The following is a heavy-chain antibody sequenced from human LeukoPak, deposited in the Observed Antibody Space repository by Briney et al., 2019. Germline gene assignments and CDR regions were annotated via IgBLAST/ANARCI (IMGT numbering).Heavy chain of an antibody. J-gene: IGHJ2*01. Sequence: GGSLRLSCAASEFTFNIYDMHWVRQAPGKGLEWVSAISGSGGSTYYADSVKGRFTISRDNSKNTLYLQMNSLRAEDTAVYYCAKDYARGNWYFDLWGRGTLVTVSS. D-gene: IGHD3-16*01. CDR2: ISGSGGST. CDR1: EFTFNIYD. CDR3: AKDYARGNWYFDL. V-gene: IGHV3-23*01.